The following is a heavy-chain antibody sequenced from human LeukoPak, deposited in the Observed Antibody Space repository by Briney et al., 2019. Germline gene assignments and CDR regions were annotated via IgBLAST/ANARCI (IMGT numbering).Heavy chain of an antibody. D-gene: IGHD1-26*01. CDR1: GGSISSYY. Sequence: PSETLSLTCTASGGSISSYYWNWIRQPAGKGLEWIGRIYTSGSTNYNPSLKSRVTMSVDTSKNQFSLKLISVTAADTAVYYCARDSGNPYSGSYGRFDHWGQGTLVTVSS. J-gene: IGHJ4*02. CDR3: ARDSGNPYSGSYGRFDH. CDR2: IYTSGST. V-gene: IGHV4-4*07.